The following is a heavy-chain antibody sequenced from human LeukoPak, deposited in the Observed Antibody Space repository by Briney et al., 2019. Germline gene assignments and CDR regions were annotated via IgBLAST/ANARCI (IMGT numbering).Heavy chain of an antibody. J-gene: IGHJ4*02. V-gene: IGHV1-2*02. Sequence: ASVKVSCKAPGYTFTGYYVHWVRQAPGQGLEWMGWINPNSGGTNYAQKFQGRVTMTRDTSISTAYMELSRLRSDDTAVYYCARVDSSSSVDYWGQGTLVTVSS. CDR1: GYTFTGYY. D-gene: IGHD6-6*01. CDR3: ARVDSSSSVDY. CDR2: INPNSGGT.